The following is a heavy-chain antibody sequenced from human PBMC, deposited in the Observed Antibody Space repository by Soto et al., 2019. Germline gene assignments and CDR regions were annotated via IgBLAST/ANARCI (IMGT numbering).Heavy chain of an antibody. CDR2: IYYSGST. CDR1: GGSISSSSYY. D-gene: IGHD3-16*01. CDR3: ARQERRGAGGGMDV. J-gene: IGHJ6*02. V-gene: IGHV4-39*01. Sequence: PSETLSLTCTVSGGSISSSSYYWGWIRQPPGKGLEWIGSIYYSGSTYYNPSLKSRVTISVDTSKNQFSLKLSSVTAADTAVYYCARQERRGAGGGMDVWGQGTTVTVSS.